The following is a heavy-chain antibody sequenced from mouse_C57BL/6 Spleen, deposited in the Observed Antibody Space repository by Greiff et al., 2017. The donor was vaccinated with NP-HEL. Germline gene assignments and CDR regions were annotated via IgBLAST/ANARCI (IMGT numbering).Heavy chain of an antibody. CDR2: ISYAGSN. V-gene: IGHV3-6*01. Sequence: EVKLMESGPGLVKPSQSLSLTCSVTGYSITSGYYWNWIRQFPGNKLEWMGYISYAGSNNYNPSLKNRISITRDTSKNQFFLKLNSVTTEDTATYYCARGGMDYWGQGTSVTVSS. J-gene: IGHJ4*01. CDR1: GYSITSGYY. CDR3: ARGGMDY.